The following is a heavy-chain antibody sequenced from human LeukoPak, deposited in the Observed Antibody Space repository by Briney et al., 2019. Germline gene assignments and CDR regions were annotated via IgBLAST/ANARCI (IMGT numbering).Heavy chain of an antibody. V-gene: IGHV4-4*07. CDR2: IYTTGST. D-gene: IGHD2-15*01. Sequence: SETLSLTCTVSGDSMSTYYWNWIRQSAGKGLEWIGRIYTTGSTTYNPSLKNRVTLSVDTSKNHFSLRLSFVTAADTAVYYCARADCSGGYCYFFDYWGQGTLVTVSS. CDR3: ARADCSGGYCYFFDY. J-gene: IGHJ4*02. CDR1: GDSMSTYY.